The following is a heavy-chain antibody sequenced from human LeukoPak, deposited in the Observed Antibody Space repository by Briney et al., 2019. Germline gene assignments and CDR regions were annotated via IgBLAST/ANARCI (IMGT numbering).Heavy chain of an antibody. CDR1: GFTFSNYW. CDR3: AKDRRTVAVWVLDY. CDR2: LNSDASTK. V-gene: IGHV3-74*03. D-gene: IGHD6-19*01. Sequence: GGSLRLSCAASGFTFSNYWMHWVRQAPGKGLVWVSRLNSDASTKTNADSVKGRFTISRDNSKNTLYLQMNSLRAEDTAVYYCAKDRRTVAVWVLDYWGQGTLVTVSS. J-gene: IGHJ4*02.